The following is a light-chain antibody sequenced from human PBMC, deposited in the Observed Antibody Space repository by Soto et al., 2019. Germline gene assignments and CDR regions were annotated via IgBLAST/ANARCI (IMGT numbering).Light chain of an antibody. CDR3: QKCGIAPFT. V-gene: IGKV1-27*01. J-gene: IGKJ4*01. CDR1: QGISNY. CDR2: AAS. Sequence: DIQMTQSPSSLSASVGDRVTITCRASQGISNYLAWYQQKPEKVPKLLIYAASTLQSGVPSRFSGSGSGTDFTRTISSLQPEDVATYYCQKCGIAPFTFGGGTKGELK.